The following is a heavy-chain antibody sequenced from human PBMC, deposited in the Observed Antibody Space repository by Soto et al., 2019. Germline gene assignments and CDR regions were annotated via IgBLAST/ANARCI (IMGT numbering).Heavy chain of an antibody. CDR3: ARETDTSMVDY. CDR1: GYNFSAYY. D-gene: IGHD5-18*01. CDR2: LNPRNGQT. Sequence: QVQLVQSGAEVKKPGASVKVSCQTSGYNFSAYYFNWVRQAAGQGPELMGWLNPRNGQTGYVQKFRGRVTMTRDTSIDTVYLELSRLTSEDTAIYFCARETDTSMVDYWGQGTLVTVSS. V-gene: IGHV1-8*01. J-gene: IGHJ4*02.